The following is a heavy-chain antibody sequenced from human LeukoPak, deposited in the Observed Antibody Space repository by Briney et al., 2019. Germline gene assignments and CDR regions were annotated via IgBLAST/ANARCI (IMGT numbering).Heavy chain of an antibody. J-gene: IGHJ4*02. Sequence: KPSETLSLTCTVSGGSISNYYWSWIRQPPGKGLEWIGYIYYSGSTNYNPSLKSRVTISVDTSKNQFSLKLSSVTAADTAVYYCARAAGPLAAPDFWGQGTPVTVSS. V-gene: IGHV4-59*01. CDR3: ARAAGPLAAPDF. CDR1: GGSISNYY. D-gene: IGHD6-13*01. CDR2: IYYSGST.